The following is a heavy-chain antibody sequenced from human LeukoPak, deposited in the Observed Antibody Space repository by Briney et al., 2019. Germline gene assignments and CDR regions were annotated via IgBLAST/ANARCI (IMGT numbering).Heavy chain of an antibody. Sequence: SQTLSLTCTVSGGSISSGGYYWSWIRQHPGKGLEWIGYIYYSGSTYYNPSLKSRVTISVDTSKNQFSLKLSSVTAADTAVYYCARGESIAARFGWFDPWGQGTLVTVSS. J-gene: IGHJ5*02. D-gene: IGHD6-6*01. V-gene: IGHV4-31*03. CDR1: GGSISSGGYY. CDR3: ARGESIAARFGWFDP. CDR2: IYYSGST.